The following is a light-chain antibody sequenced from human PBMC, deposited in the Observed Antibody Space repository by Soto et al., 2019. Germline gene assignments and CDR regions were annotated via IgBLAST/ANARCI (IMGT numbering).Light chain of an antibody. CDR3: QQYGSSPRT. V-gene: IGKV1-5*01. CDR2: DAS. Sequence: IQMTQSPSTLSASVGDRVTITCRASHNIERWMAWYQQKPGKAPSLLIFDASTLHSGVPSRFSGSGSGTEFTLTISSLQPDDFAVYYCQQYGSSPRTFGQGTKVDI. CDR1: HNIERW. J-gene: IGKJ1*01.